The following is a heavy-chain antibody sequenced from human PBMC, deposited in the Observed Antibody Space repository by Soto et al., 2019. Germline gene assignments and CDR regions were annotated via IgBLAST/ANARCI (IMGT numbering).Heavy chain of an antibody. D-gene: IGHD3-22*01. CDR3: ARGYYDSSGPDY. V-gene: IGHV5-10-1*01. CDR1: GYIFTNYW. J-gene: IGHJ4*02. Sequence: ESLKISFEGSGYIFTNYWINWMRRMPGKGLEWMGKIDPTDSYTYYSPSFQGHVTISADKSINTAYLQWSSLEASDTAIYFCARGYYDSSGPDYWGQGTLVTVSS. CDR2: IDPTDSYT.